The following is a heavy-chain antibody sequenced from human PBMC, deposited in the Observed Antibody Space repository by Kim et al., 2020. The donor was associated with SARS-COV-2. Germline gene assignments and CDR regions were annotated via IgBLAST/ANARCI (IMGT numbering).Heavy chain of an antibody. CDR3: ATGDCSSSSCYW. CDR1: GYTFTSYA. Sequence: ASVKVSCKASGYTFTSYAMHWVRQAPGQRLEWMGWLNTDNGNPKYAQEFTGRVTITWDTSASTAYLQLSSLRSEDTAVYFCATGDCSSSSCYW. V-gene: IGHV1-3*04. D-gene: IGHD2-2*01. J-gene: IGHJ2*01. CDR2: LNTDNGNP.